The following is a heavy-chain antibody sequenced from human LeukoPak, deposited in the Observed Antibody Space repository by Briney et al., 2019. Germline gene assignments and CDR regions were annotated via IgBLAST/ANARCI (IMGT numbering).Heavy chain of an antibody. CDR1: GFTFSNAW. D-gene: IGHD3-3*01. J-gene: IGHJ3*02. V-gene: IGHV3-15*01. CDR3: TTDFPTIFGVVTSDDAFDI. CDR2: IKSKTDGGTT. Sequence: GGSLRLSCAASGFTFSNAWMSWVRQAPGKGLEWVGRIKSKTDGGTTDYAAPVKGRFTISRDDSKNTLYLQMNSLKTEDTAVYYCTTDFPTIFGVVTSDDAFDIWGQGTVVTVSS.